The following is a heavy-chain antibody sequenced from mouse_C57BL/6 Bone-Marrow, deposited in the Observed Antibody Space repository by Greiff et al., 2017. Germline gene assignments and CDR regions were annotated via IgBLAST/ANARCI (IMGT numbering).Heavy chain of an antibody. CDR2: IDPETGGT. CDR3: TRCYDYGGSWFAY. V-gene: IGHV1-15*01. Sequence: VHLVESGAELVRPGASVTLSCKASGYTFTDYEMHWVKQTPVHGLEWIGAIDPETGGTAYNQKFKGKAILTAAKSSSTAYMALRSLTSEDSAVYYCTRCYDYGGSWFAYWGQGTLVTVSA. J-gene: IGHJ3*01. D-gene: IGHD2-4*01. CDR1: GYTFTDYE.